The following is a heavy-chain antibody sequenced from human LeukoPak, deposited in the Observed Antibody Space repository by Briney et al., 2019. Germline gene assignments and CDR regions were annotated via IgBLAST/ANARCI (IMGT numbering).Heavy chain of an antibody. CDR1: GGSFSGYY. V-gene: IGHV4-34*01. Sequence: LETLSLTCAVYGGSFSGYYWSWIRQPPGKGLEWIGEINHSGSTNYNPSLKSRVTISVDTSKNQFSLKLSSVTAADTAVYYCARSGGWLLRFDYWGQGTLVTVSS. J-gene: IGHJ4*02. CDR3: ARSGGWLLRFDY. CDR2: INHSGST. D-gene: IGHD3-22*01.